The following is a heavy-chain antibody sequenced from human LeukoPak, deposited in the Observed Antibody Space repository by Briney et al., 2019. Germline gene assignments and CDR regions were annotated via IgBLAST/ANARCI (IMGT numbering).Heavy chain of an antibody. CDR3: AAYSSSSAAGYFDY. CDR1: GFTFSSYS. V-gene: IGHV3-48*01. CDR2: ISSSSSTI. D-gene: IGHD6-6*01. J-gene: IGHJ4*02. Sequence: GGSLRLSCAASGFTFSSYSMNWVRQAPGKGLEWVSYISSSSSTIYYADSVKGRFTISRDNAKNSLYLQMNSLRAEDTAVYYCAAYSSSSAAGYFDYWGQGTLVTVSS.